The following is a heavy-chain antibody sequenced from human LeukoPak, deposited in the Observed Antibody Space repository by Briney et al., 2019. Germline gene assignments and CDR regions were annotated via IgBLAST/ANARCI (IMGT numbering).Heavy chain of an antibody. CDR3: ATSSGWINWFDP. V-gene: IGHV4-34*01. D-gene: IGHD6-19*01. Sequence: SETLSLTCAVYGGSFSGYYWSWIRQPPGKGLEWIGEINHSGSTNYNPSLKSRVTISVDTSKNQFSLKLSSVTAADTAVYYCATSSGWINWFDPWGQGTLVTVSS. CDR2: INHSGST. J-gene: IGHJ5*02. CDR1: GGSFSGYY.